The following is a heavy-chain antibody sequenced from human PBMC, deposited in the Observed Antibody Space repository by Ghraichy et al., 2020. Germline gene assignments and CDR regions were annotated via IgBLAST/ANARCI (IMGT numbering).Heavy chain of an antibody. J-gene: IGHJ6*02. CDR2: ISIYTGNT. Sequence: ASVKVSCKASGYIFSSSVISWVRQSPGQRLEWMAWISIYTGNTKYAQNHQGRVTVTTDTSTSTAYMELTSLRSNDTAMYYCARQMYSGSYYGMDVWGQGTTVTVSS. CDR3: ARQMYSGSYYGMDV. D-gene: IGHD1-26*01. V-gene: IGHV1-18*01. CDR1: GYIFSSSV.